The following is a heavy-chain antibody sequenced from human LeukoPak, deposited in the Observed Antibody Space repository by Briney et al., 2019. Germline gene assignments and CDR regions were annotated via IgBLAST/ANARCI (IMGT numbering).Heavy chain of an antibody. V-gene: IGHV4-31*03. Sequence: SETLSLTCTVSGGSISSGGYYWNWIRQHPGKGLEWIGYSFYGGTSYNPSLKSRVTISVDTSKNQFSLKLSSVTAADTAVYYCARAPSVYYYDSSGYHSLDWFDPWGQGTLVTVSS. CDR3: ARAPSVYYYDSSGYHSLDWFDP. J-gene: IGHJ5*02. D-gene: IGHD3-22*01. CDR1: GGSISSGGYY. CDR2: SFYGGT.